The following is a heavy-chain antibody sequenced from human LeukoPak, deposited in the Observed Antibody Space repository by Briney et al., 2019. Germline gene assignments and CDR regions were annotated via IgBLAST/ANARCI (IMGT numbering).Heavy chain of an antibody. CDR2: ISYDGSSK. CDR1: GFTFSTYA. Sequence: GRSLRLSCAASGFTFSTYAMHWVRQAPGKGLEWVSLISYDGSSKYYADSVKGRFTISRDNSKNTLDLQMSSLRAEDTAVYYCARDKKDIVVEPTAVGGWNFDYWGQGTLVCVSS. V-gene: IGHV3-30-3*01. D-gene: IGHD2-2*01. J-gene: IGHJ4*02. CDR3: ARDKKDIVVEPTAVGGWNFDY.